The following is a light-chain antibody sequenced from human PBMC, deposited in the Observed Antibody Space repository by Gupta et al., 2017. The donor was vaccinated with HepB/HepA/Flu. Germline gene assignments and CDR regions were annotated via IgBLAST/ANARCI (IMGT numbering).Light chain of an antibody. CDR2: AAS. CDR3: QQLKSYRPWT. CDR1: QGISSY. Sequence: DIQLTQSPSFLSASVGDRVTITCRASQGISSYLAWYQQKPGKAPKLLIYAASTLQSGVPSRFSDSGSGTEFTLTISSLQPEDFATYYCQQLKSYRPWTFGQGTKVEIK. V-gene: IGKV1-9*01. J-gene: IGKJ1*01.